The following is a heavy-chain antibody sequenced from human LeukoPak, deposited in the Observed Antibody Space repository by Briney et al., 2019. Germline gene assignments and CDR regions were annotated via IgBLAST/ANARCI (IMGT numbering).Heavy chain of an antibody. CDR2: IYYSGST. V-gene: IGHV4-59*12. CDR3: ARDIPLRDGSGSYSWCDP. D-gene: IGHD3-10*01. J-gene: IGHJ5*02. Sequence: SETLSLTCTVSGGSISSYYWSWIRQPPGKGLEWIGYIYYSGSTYYNPPLKSRVTISVDTSKNQFSLKLSSVTAADTAVYYCARDIPLRDGSGSYSWCDPGGEGTLVSVSS. CDR1: GGSISSYY.